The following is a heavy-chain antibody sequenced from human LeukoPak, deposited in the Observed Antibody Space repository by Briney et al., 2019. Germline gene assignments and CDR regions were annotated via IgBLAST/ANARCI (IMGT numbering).Heavy chain of an antibody. V-gene: IGHV3-23*01. J-gene: IGHJ4*02. CDR3: AKAAFSRTSYFDY. CDR2: ISGSGGNT. D-gene: IGHD3-3*02. CDR1: GFTFSTYT. Sequence: SGGSLRLSCAASGFTFSTYTMSWVRQAPGKGREWVSAISGSGGNTYYADSVKGRFTISRDNSKNTLYLQMDSLRADDTAVYYCAKAAFSRTSYFDYWGQGTLVTASS.